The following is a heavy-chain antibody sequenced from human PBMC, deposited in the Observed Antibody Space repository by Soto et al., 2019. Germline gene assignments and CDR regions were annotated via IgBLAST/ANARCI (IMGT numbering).Heavy chain of an antibody. D-gene: IGHD3-22*01. CDR2: IYYSGST. CDR1: GGSINRGGYY. Sequence: QVQLQESGPGLGKPSQTLSLTCTVSGGSINRGGYYWSWVRPHPGEGLEWIGYIYYSGSTYYNPSLKSRVTISVDTSKNQFSLKLSSVTAADTAVYYCARFGYSTNIGIDYWGQGTLVTVSS. J-gene: IGHJ4*02. V-gene: IGHV4-31*03. CDR3: ARFGYSTNIGIDY.